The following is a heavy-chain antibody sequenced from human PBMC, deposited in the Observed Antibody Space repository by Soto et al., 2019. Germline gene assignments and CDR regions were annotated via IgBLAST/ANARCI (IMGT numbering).Heavy chain of an antibody. CDR2: ISASGGLK. V-gene: IGHV3-23*01. J-gene: IGHJ5*02. Sequence: PWGSLRLSCAASGFTFTNYAMTWVRQTPGKGLEWVSGISASGGLKYYADSVQGRFTVSRDNSKNILYLQMDNLGDGDTALYYCAREVGAPSGWLERWGKGNKVTVSS. CDR1: GFTFTNYA. CDR3: AREVGAPSGWLER. D-gene: IGHD1-26*01.